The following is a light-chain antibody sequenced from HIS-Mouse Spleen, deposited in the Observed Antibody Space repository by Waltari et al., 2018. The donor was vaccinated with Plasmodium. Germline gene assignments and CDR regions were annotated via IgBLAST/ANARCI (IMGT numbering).Light chain of an antibody. V-gene: IGLV2-8*01. CDR1: SSDVGGSKY. Sequence: QSALTQPPSASGSPGQSVTIPCTGTSSDVGGSKYVSWYQQHPGKAPKLMIYEVSKRPSGVPDRFSGSKSGNTASLTVSGLQAEDEADYYCSSYAGSNNLVFGGGTKLTVL. J-gene: IGLJ2*01. CDR3: SSYAGSNNLV. CDR2: EVS.